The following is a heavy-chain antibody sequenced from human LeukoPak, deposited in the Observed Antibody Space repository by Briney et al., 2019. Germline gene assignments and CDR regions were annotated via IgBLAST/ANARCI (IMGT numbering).Heavy chain of an antibody. Sequence: PSETLSLTCTVSGGSISSYYWSWIRQPPGKGLEGIGYIYYSGSTNYNPSLKSRVTISVDTSKNQFSLKLSSVTAADTAVYYCARIYSGSPVDYWGQGTLVTVSS. V-gene: IGHV4-59*08. CDR2: IYYSGST. CDR3: ARIYSGSPVDY. CDR1: GGSISSYY. D-gene: IGHD1-26*01. J-gene: IGHJ4*02.